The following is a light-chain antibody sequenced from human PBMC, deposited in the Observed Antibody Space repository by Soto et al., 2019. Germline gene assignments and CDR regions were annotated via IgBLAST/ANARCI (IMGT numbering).Light chain of an antibody. CDR2: GAS. CDR1: QSVSSN. CDR3: QQYNNWPPWT. J-gene: IGKJ1*01. Sequence: EIVMTQSPATLSVSPGERATLSCRASQSVSSNLAWYQQKPGQAPRILIYGASTRSTGIPARFSGSGSGTEFTRTISSLQSEDFAVYYCQQYNNWPPWTFGQGTKVEIK. V-gene: IGKV3-15*01.